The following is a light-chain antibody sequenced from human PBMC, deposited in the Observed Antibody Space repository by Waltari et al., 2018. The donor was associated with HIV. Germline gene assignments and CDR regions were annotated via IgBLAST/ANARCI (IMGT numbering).Light chain of an antibody. CDR2: EVT. Sequence: QSALTQPAPVPGSPGQSITISCPGTSRDVAAYNLVPWYQQHAGKAPKLMIFEVTQRPSGVSDRFSGSRSGNTASLTISGLQADDEGDYYCCSYTGTGVVFGGGTKLTVL. J-gene: IGLJ2*01. V-gene: IGLV2-23*02. CDR3: CSYTGTGVV. CDR1: SRDVAAYNL.